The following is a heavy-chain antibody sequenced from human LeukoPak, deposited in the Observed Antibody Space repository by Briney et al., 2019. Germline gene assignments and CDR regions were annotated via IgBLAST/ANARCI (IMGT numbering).Heavy chain of an antibody. D-gene: IGHD6-6*01. V-gene: IGHV3-43*02. CDR2: ISGSGDGT. Sequence: GGSLRLSCAASGFTFSSYGMSWVRQVPGKGLEWVSAISGSGDGTYYADSVKGRFTISRDNSKNSLYLQMNSLRAEDTALYYCARGQLVDYYYYYMDVWGKGTTVTVSS. CDR3: ARGQLVDYYYYYMDV. CDR1: GFTFSSYG. J-gene: IGHJ6*03.